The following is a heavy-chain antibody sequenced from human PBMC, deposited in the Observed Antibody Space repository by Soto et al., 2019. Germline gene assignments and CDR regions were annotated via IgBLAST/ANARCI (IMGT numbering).Heavy chain of an antibody. CDR3: VRPLPSGRNYGLDV. CDR1: GLTVSNAY. J-gene: IGHJ6*02. Sequence: EVQVVESGGGLIQPGGSLRLSCAASGLTVSNAYMAWVRQAPGMGLEWVSGIYDNGTTYYADSVKGRFTISRDTSTNTLSLQMDSLRAEDTAVYYCVRPLPSGRNYGLDVWGQGTTVTVSS. V-gene: IGHV3-53*01. CDR2: IYDNGTT. D-gene: IGHD3-10*01.